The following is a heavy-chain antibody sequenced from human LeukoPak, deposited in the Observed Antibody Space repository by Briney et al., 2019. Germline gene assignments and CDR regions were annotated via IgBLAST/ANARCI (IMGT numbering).Heavy chain of an antibody. J-gene: IGHJ5*02. CDR1: GGSISSYY. Sequence: SETLSLTCTVSGGSISSYYWSWIRQPAGKGLEWIGYIYYSGSTNYNPSLKSRVTISVDTSKNQFSLKLSSVTAADTAVYYCARLGIAVAGIWFDPWGQGTLVTVSS. CDR3: ARLGIAVAGIWFDP. V-gene: IGHV4-59*01. CDR2: IYYSGST. D-gene: IGHD6-19*01.